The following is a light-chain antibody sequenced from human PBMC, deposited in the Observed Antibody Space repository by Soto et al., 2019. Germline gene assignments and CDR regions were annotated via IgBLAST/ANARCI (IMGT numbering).Light chain of an antibody. J-gene: IGKJ4*01. Sequence: EIVLTQSPDTLSLSPGERATLSCRASQSVRSNYLAWYQQKPGQAPRFLIYDASSRATGIPDRFSGSGDGTDFTLMSRRLEAEEFAVFHGHQYGRSPLPFCGGTKVDIK. CDR2: DAS. CDR3: HQYGRSPLP. CDR1: QSVRSNY. V-gene: IGKV3-20*01.